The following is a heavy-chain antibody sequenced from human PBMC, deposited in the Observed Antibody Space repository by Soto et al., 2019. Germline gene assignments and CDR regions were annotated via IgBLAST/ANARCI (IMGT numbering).Heavy chain of an antibody. CDR2: INPAYGNT. V-gene: IGHV1-3*05. J-gene: IGHJ4*02. D-gene: IGHD3-22*01. CDR3: ARIVYDSSGYNRYFDY. Sequence: QVQLVQSGAEEKKPGASVRVSCTASGYTFSSNAIHWVRQAPGQRLEWMGWINPAYGNTKYSQKLQGRLTITRDTSASTAYMELSSLKSEDTAVYCCARIVYDSSGYNRYFDYWGQGTLVTVSS. CDR1: GYTFSSNA.